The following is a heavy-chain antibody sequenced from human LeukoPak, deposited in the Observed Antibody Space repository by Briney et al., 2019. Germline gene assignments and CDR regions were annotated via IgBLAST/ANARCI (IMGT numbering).Heavy chain of an antibody. CDR2: INSEGSST. J-gene: IGHJ3*02. CDR1: GFAFSSYW. D-gene: IGHD5-18*01. Sequence: GGSLRLSCAASGFAFSSYWMHWVRQAPGKGLVWVSHINSEGSSTIYADSVKGRFTISRDNAKNTLYLQMNSLRAEGTAVYYCARDTKIQLWLRIDDAFDIWGQGTMVTVSS. V-gene: IGHV3-74*01. CDR3: ARDTKIQLWLRIDDAFDI.